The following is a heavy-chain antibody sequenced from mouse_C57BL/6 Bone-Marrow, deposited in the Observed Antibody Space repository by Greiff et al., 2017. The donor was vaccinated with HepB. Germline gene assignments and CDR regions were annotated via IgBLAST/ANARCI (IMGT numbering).Heavy chain of an antibody. CDR3: DRDYSNLDY. CDR1: GFNIKDYN. CDR2: IDPEDGET. V-gene: IGHV14-2*01. J-gene: IGHJ2*01. Sequence: EVKLQESGAELVKPGASVKLSCTASGFNIKDYNMHWVKQRPEQGLEWIGRIDPEDGETKYDAKFKGKATITADTSSNTAYLQLSSLTAEDTAVYYCDRDYSNLDYWGQGTTLTVSA. D-gene: IGHD2-5*01.